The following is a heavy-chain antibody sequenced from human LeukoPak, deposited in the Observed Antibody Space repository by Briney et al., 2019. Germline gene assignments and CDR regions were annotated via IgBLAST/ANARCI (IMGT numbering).Heavy chain of an antibody. D-gene: IGHD4-23*01. CDR2: IHYSGSA. CDR1: GGPVSSGSYY. CDR3: ARDMGAPDYGSYSVDY. V-gene: IGHV4-61*01. J-gene: IGHJ4*02. Sequence: SETLSLTCTVSGGPVSSGSYYWSWIRQPPGRGLEWIAYIHYSGSAAYNPSLKSRVTISRDMSTNQFSLKMTSVTAADTAVYFCARDMGAPDYGSYSVDYWGQGTLVTVSS.